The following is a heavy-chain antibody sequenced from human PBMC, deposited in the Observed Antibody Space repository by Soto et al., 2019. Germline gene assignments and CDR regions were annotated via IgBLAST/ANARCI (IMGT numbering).Heavy chain of an antibody. CDR2: ISYDGSKK. V-gene: IGHV3-30*18. Sequence: LILSCEASGLTFSAYGMHWVRQAPGKGLEWVATISYDGSKKYFGDSVKGRFTISRDNSKSTLYLEMNSLRTEDTAVYYCAKASHCNKGRCSLGLIGDRAFDIWGQGTMVTV. D-gene: IGHD2-8*01. CDR3: AKASHCNKGRCSLGLIGDRAFDI. J-gene: IGHJ3*02. CDR1: GLTFSAYG.